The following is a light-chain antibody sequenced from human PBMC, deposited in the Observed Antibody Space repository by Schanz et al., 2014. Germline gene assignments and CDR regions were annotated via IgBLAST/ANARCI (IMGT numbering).Light chain of an antibody. V-gene: IGLV2-11*01. J-gene: IGLJ2*01. CDR1: SSDVGGYNY. CDR2: DVS. Sequence: SALTQPRSVSGSPGQSVTISCTGTSSDVGGYNYVSWYQQHPGKAPKLMIYDVSKRPSGVPDRFSGSKSGNTASLAISGLQAEDEADYHCCSYAGSYTVVFGGGTQLTVL. CDR3: CSYAGSYTVV.